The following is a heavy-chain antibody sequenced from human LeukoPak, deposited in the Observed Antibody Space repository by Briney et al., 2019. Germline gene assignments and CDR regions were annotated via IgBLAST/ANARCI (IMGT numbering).Heavy chain of an antibody. J-gene: IGHJ4*02. CDR2: INHSGST. D-gene: IGHD5-24*01. Sequence: PSETLSLTCAVYGGSFSGYYWSWIRQPPGKGLEWIGEINHSGSTNYNPSLKSRVTIPVDTSKNQFSLKLSSVTAADTAVYYCAGGQAGRGNYWGQGTLVTVSS. V-gene: IGHV4-34*01. CDR3: AGGQAGRGNY. CDR1: GGSFSGYY.